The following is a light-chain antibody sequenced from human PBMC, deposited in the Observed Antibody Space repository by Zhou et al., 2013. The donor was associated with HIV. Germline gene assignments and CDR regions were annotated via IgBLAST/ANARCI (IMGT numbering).Light chain of an antibody. CDR2: AAF. Sequence: DIQLTQSPVSLSASVGDRVTITCRASQTISSDLSWYQQKPGKAPKLLIYAAFSLQSGVPSRFSGSGSGTDFTLTISSLQPEDFATYYCQQSYSTPTTTSSAVRQWT. CDR1: QTISSD. J-gene: IGKJ1*01. V-gene: IGKV1-39*01. CDR3: QQSYSTPTTTSSAVRQWT.